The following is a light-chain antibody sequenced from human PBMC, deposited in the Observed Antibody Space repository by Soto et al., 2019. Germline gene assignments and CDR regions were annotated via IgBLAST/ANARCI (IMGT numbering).Light chain of an antibody. V-gene: IGKV1-5*01. CDR3: QQYYRPCT. J-gene: IGKJ2*02. CDR1: QSVTEW. CDR2: DAS. Sequence: DIRLTQSPSTLSASVGDRVTITCRASQSVTEWLAWYQQKPGKAPKLLIYDASSLESRVPSRFSGSGSGTEFSLTISSLQHDDFATYYCQQYYRPCTFGQGTKVEIK.